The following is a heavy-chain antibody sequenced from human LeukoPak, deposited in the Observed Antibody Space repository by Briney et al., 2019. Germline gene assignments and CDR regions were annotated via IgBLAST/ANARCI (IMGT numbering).Heavy chain of an antibody. D-gene: IGHD3-3*01. CDR2: ITGSGRTT. Sequence: GGSLRLSCAASGLTFNNYAMSWVRQAPGKGLEWVSGITGSGRTTYYADSVKGRFTISRDNSKNSLYLQIDSLRAEDTAVYYCAKGLLITILGSLDYWGQGTLVTVSS. J-gene: IGHJ4*02. CDR3: AKGLLITILGSLDY. V-gene: IGHV3-23*01. CDR1: GLTFNNYA.